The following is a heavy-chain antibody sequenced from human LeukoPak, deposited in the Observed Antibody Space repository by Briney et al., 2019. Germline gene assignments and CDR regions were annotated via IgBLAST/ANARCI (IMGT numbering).Heavy chain of an antibody. D-gene: IGHD1-26*01. CDR2: ISAYNGNT. CDR3: ARDRGRGSYVDFDY. J-gene: IGHJ4*02. CDR1: GYTFTSYG. Sequence: RASVKVSCKASGYTFTSYGISWVRQAPGQGLEWMGWISAYNGNTNYAQKLQGRVTMTTDTSTSTAYMELRSLRSDGTAVYYCARDRGRGSYVDFDYWGQGTLVTVSS. V-gene: IGHV1-18*01.